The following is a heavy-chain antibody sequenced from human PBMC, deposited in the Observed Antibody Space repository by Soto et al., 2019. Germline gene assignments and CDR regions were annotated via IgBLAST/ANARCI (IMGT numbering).Heavy chain of an antibody. CDR3: ARDGRGGYYSGSSVSYGVDV. J-gene: IGHJ6*02. CDR1: GYTFTSYG. Sequence: QVQLVQSGAEVKKPGASVKVSCKASGYTFTSYGISWVRQAPGQGLEWMGWISAYNGNTNYAQKLQGRVTMTTDTTTGTAYMELRSLRSDDTAVYYGARDGRGGYYSGSSVSYGVDVWGQGTTVTVSS. D-gene: IGHD3-22*01. CDR2: ISAYNGNT. V-gene: IGHV1-18*01.